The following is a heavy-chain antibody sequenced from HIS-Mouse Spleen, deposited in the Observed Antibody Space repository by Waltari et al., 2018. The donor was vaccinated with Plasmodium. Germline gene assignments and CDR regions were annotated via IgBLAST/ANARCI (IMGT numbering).Heavy chain of an antibody. D-gene: IGHD3-3*01. V-gene: IGHV3-30*04. CDR1: GFTFSSYA. J-gene: IGHJ6*02. Sequence: QVQLVESGGGVVQPGRSLRLSCAASGFTFSSYAMHWFRQVPGKGLRWVAVISYDGSNKYYADSVKGRFTISIDNSKNTLYLQMNSLRAEDTAVYYCARLYYDFWSGYYPYGMDVWGQGTTVTVSS. CDR3: ARLYYDFWSGYYPYGMDV. CDR2: ISYDGSNK.